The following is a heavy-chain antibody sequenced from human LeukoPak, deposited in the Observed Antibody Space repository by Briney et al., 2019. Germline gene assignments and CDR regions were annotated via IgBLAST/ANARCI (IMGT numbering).Heavy chain of an antibody. CDR3: EWRGYSSGWNRFDY. D-gene: IGHD6-25*01. J-gene: IGHJ4*02. CDR1: GFTFSSYA. V-gene: IGHV3-30*04. CDR2: ISYDGSKK. Sequence: GGSLRLSCAASGFTFSSYAMHWVRQAPGKGLEWVSVISYDGSKKCYAYSVKGLFTTSTENSTNTLYLQMNRLRAEDTAVYYCEWRGYSSGWNRFDYWGQGTLVTVSS.